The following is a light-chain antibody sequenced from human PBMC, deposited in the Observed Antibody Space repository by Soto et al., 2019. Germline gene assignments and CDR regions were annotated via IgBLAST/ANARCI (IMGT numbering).Light chain of an antibody. V-gene: IGKV1-39*01. CDR2: AAS. CDR1: QSIDKY. Sequence: DLQMTQSPSSLSASVGERVTITCRASQSIDKYLNWYQHKPGKAPYLLIYAASHLRSGVPTRFSGSGTGTSFTLTISSLQYGDLATYYCQQSYSSPGTFGRGTKVELK. J-gene: IGKJ1*01. CDR3: QQSYSSPGT.